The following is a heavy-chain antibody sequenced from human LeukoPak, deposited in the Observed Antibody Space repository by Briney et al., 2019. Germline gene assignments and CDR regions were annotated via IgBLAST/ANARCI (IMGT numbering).Heavy chain of an antibody. J-gene: IGHJ4*02. CDR3: ARSSIAAPDY. V-gene: IGHV4-34*01. Sequence: SETLALTCAVYGGSFSGYYWSWIRQPPGKGLEWIGEINHSGSTNYNPSLKSRVTISVDTSKNQFSLKLSSVTAADTAVYYCARSSIAAPDYWGQGTLVTVSS. CDR1: GGSFSGYY. CDR2: INHSGST. D-gene: IGHD6-6*01.